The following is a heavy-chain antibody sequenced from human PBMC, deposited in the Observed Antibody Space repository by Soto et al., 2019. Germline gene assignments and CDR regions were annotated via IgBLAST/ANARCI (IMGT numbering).Heavy chain of an antibody. J-gene: IGHJ4*02. Sequence: QVQLVQSGAEVKKPGSSVKVSCKASGGTFSSYTISWVRQAPGQGLEWMGRIIPILGIANYAQKFQGRVTITADKSTSTAYMELSSLRSEDTDVCYCAREDWSKRWDYWGQGALVTVSS. CDR1: GGTFSSYT. D-gene: IGHD1-1*01. V-gene: IGHV1-69*08. CDR2: IIPILGIA. CDR3: AREDWSKRWDY.